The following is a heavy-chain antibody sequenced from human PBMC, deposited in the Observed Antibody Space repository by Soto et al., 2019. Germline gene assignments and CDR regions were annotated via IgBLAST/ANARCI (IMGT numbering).Heavy chain of an antibody. V-gene: IGHV4-39*01. J-gene: IGHJ4*02. CDR1: GGSISSNSYY. CDR2: IYYSGST. CDR3: ASDSGYDTPFDY. D-gene: IGHD5-12*01. Sequence: QLQLQESGPGLVKPSETLSLTCTVSGGSISSNSYYWGWIRQPPGKGLEWIGSIYYSGSTYYNPSLKSRDTISVDMSKNQLSLKLSSVTAADTAAYYCASDSGYDTPFDYWGQGTLVTDSS.